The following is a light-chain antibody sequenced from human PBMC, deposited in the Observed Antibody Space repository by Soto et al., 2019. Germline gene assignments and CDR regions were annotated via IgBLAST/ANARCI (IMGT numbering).Light chain of an antibody. J-gene: IGLJ1*01. CDR3: SSYASSSIYV. CDR1: SSDVGGYNY. CDR2: DVS. Sequence: QSALTQPASVSGSPGQSITISCTGTSSDVGGYNYVSWHQQHPGKAPKLIIYDVSNRPSGVSNRFSGSKSGNTASLTISGLQAEDEADYYCSSYASSSIYVFGTGTQLTVL. V-gene: IGLV2-14*01.